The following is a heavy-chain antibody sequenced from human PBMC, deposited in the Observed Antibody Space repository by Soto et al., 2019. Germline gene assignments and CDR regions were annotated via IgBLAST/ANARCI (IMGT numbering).Heavy chain of an antibody. CDR1: GGTFSSYA. J-gene: IGHJ3*02. V-gene: IGHV1-69*13. CDR2: IIPIFGTA. D-gene: IGHD6-13*01. CDR3: ARDLKQQLVLGAFDI. Sequence: ASGKVSCKASGGTFSSYAISWVRQAPGQGLEWMGGIIPIFGTANYAQKFQGRVTITADESTSTAYMELSSLRSEDTAVYYCARDLKQQLVLGAFDIWGQGTMVTVSS.